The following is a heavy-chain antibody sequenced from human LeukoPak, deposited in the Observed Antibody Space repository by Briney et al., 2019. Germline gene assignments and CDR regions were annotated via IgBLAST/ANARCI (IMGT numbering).Heavy chain of an antibody. CDR1: GFTFSSYS. D-gene: IGHD2-15*01. J-gene: IGHJ4*02. CDR3: ARQIGYCSGGSCYFNY. Sequence: QPGGSLRLSCAASGFTFSSYSMNWVRQAPGKGLEWVSYISSSSSTIYYADSVKGRFTISRDNSKSTLYLQMNSLRAEDTAVYYCARQIGYCSGGSCYFNYWGQGTLVTVSS. CDR2: ISSSSSTI. V-gene: IGHV3-48*01.